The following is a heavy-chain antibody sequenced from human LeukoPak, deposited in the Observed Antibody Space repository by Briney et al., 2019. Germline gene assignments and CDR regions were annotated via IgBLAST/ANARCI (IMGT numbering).Heavy chain of an antibody. CDR3: ARYPLLADNEHDY. D-gene: IGHD2-8*02. CDR1: GGAMSSRRHY. CDR2: VHSGST. V-gene: IGHV4-39*01. Sequence: SETLSLTCTVSGGAMSSRRHYWGWIRQPPGKGLEWIGSVHSGSTYYNPSLNSRVTMSLDTSKKQVSLIVTSVTAADTAIYYCARYPLLADNEHDYWGRGTLVAVSS. J-gene: IGHJ4*02.